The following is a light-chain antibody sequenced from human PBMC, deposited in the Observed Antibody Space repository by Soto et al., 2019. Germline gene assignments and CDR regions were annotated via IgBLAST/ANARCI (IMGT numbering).Light chain of an antibody. Sequence: DIQMPKSPSTLSASVGARVPITGRASQSISTYLAWYQQKPGKAPKLLIYKVSSLESGAPSRFSGSGSGTEFTLTISSLQPDEFATYYCQHYNSYRWTFGQGTKVDIK. J-gene: IGKJ1*01. CDR3: QHYNSYRWT. V-gene: IGKV1-5*03. CDR1: QSISTY. CDR2: KVS.